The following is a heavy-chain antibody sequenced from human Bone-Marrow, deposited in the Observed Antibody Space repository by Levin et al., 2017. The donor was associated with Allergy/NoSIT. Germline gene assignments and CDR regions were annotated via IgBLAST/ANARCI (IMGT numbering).Heavy chain of an antibody. V-gene: IGHV1-18*01. D-gene: IGHD6-13*01. CDR2: ISVYNGNT. J-gene: IGHJ4*02. CDR1: GYTFSSYA. CDR3: ARRGTGIAAANDY. Sequence: ASVKVSCKASGYTFSSYAISWVRQAPGQGLEWMGWISVYNGNTDYAQNLQGRVTMTTDTATSTAYMELRSLRSDDTAVYYCARRGTGIAAANDYWGQGTLVTVSS.